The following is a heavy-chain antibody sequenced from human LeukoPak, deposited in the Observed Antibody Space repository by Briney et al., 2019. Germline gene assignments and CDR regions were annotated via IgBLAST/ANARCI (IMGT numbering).Heavy chain of an antibody. CDR3: ATQDGYDNSGHYGY. J-gene: IGHJ4*02. CDR1: GXSFSNFG. CDR2: ISYDGSNK. Sequence: TGGSLRLSCAASGXSFSNFGMHWVRQAPGKGLEWVGVISYDGSNKYFADSVKGRFTISRGNSKNTLYLQMNSLRAEDTAVYYCATQDGYDNSGHYGYWGQGTLVTVSS. D-gene: IGHD3-22*01. V-gene: IGHV3-30*03.